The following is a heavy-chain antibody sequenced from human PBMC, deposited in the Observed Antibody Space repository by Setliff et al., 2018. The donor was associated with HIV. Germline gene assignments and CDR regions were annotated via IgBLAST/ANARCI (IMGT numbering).Heavy chain of an antibody. D-gene: IGHD3-10*01. Sequence: SVKVSCKASGGTFSSYAISWVRQAPGQGLEWMGRIIPIFGTANYAQKFQGRVTITADKSTSTDYMELSSLRSEDTAVYYCARVGYYGSGSYYGVGYYYMDVWGKGTTVTVSS. CDR2: IIPIFGTA. CDR1: GGTFSSYA. CDR3: ARVGYYGSGSYYGVGYYYMDV. V-gene: IGHV1-69*06. J-gene: IGHJ6*03.